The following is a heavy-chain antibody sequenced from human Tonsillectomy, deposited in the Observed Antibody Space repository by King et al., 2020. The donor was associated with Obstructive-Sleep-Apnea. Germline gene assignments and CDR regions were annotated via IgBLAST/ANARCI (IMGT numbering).Heavy chain of an antibody. J-gene: IGHJ3*02. D-gene: IGHD3-10*01. CDR2: ISWNSGSI. V-gene: IGHV3-9*01. CDR3: ANLEFGEFRGDDAVDI. Sequence: DVQLVQSGGGLVQPGRSLRLSCAASGFTFDDYSMHWVRQAPGKGLEWVSGISWNSGSIGYADSVKGRFTISRDNAKNSLYLQMNSLRAEDTALYYCANLEFGEFRGDDAVDIWGQGTMVTVSS. CDR1: GFTFDDYS.